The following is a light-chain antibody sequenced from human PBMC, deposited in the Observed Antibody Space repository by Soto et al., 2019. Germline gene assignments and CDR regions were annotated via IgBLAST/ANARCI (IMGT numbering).Light chain of an antibody. CDR2: EVS. CDR3: SSYTSSSIL. Sequence: QSALTQPASVSGSPGQSITISCTGTSSDVGGYNYVSWYQQHPGKAPKLMIYEVSNRPSGVSNRVSGSKSGNTAALTISGLQAEDEADYDCSSYTSSSILFGGGTKLTVL. V-gene: IGLV2-14*01. J-gene: IGLJ2*01. CDR1: SSDVGGYNY.